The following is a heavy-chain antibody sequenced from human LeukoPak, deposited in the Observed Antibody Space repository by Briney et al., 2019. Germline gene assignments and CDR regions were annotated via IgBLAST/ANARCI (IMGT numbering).Heavy chain of an antibody. Sequence: GGSLRLPCAVSGFTFSSFAMSWVRQAPGKGLEWVSVISDSGGTTFYADSVKGRFTISRDNSKNTLYLQMSSLRAEDTAVYYCAKEASGYGYYFDYWAREPWSPSPQ. CDR1: GFTFSSFA. CDR2: ISDSGGTT. CDR3: AKEASGYGYYFDY. D-gene: IGHD3-10*01. V-gene: IGHV3-23*01. J-gene: IGHJ4*02.